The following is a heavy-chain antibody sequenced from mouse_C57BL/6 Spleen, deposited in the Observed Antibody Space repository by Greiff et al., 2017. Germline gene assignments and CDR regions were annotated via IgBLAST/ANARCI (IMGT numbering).Heavy chain of an antibody. CDR1: GISITTGNYR. J-gene: IGHJ4*01. D-gene: IGHD2-2*01. Sequence: EVKLVESGPGLVKPSQTVFLTCTVTGISITTGNYRWSWIRQFPGNKLEWIGYIYYSGTITYNPSLTSRTTITRDTPKNHFFLEMNSLTAEDTATYDCARDGYYDAMDYWGQGTSVTVSS. V-gene: IGHV3-5*01. CDR2: IYYSGTI. CDR3: ARDGYYDAMDY.